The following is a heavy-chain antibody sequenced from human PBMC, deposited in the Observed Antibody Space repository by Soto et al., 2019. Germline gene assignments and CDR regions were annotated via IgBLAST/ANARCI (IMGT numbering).Heavy chain of an antibody. Sequence: SLRLYRAPNGFTFGSYGNHLVRRAPGKGLEWLATIKTDASVKKYVDSMKGRFTISRDNAKNSLYLEMNSLRAEDTAVYYCARESEDLTSNFDYWGQGTLVTVSS. CDR1: GFTFGSYG. CDR2: IKTDASVK. J-gene: IGHJ4*02. CDR3: ARESEDLTSNFDY. V-gene: IGHV3-7*01.